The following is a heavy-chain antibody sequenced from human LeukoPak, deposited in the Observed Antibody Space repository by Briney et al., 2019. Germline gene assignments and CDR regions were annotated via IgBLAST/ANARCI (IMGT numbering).Heavy chain of an antibody. V-gene: IGHV4-34*01. CDR2: INQSGST. Sequence: SETLSLTCTVYGGSFSGYYWSWIRQPPGKGLEWIGEINQSGSTNYNPSLKSRVTISVDTSKNQFSLKLSSVTAADTAVYYCARGPGIAAAGRSTNPFRYYYYYGMDVWGQGTTVTVSS. J-gene: IGHJ6*02. D-gene: IGHD6-13*01. CDR3: ARGPGIAAAGRSTNPFRYYYYYGMDV. CDR1: GGSFSGYY.